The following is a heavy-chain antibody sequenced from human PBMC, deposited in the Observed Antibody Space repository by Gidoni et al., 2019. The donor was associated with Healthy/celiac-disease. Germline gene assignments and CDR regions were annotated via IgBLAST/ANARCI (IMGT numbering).Heavy chain of an antibody. J-gene: IGHJ6*02. CDR1: GFRFSTNS. D-gene: IGHD1-1*01. CDR2: ISSGSDYI. Sequence: EVQLVESGGGLVKPGGSLRLACDASGFRFSTNSMTWVRQAPGKGLERVSSISSGSDYIFYADSVKGRFTISRDNARNSVHLQMNSLRAEDTAVYYCAKSNRPTTKNDGMDVWGQGTTVTVSS. CDR3: AKSNRPTTKNDGMDV. V-gene: IGHV3-21*01.